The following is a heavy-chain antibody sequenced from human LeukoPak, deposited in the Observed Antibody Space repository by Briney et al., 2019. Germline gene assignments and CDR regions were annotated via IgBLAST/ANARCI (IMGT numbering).Heavy chain of an antibody. Sequence: SDTLSLTCAVSGGSIGDSYWWTWVRQPPGEGLEWIGYIYYSGSPYYNPSLKSRITISVDTSKNQFSLKMSSVTAADTAVYYRARDHDREGFSFGFWGQGTLVTVSS. CDR2: IYYSGSP. D-gene: IGHD2/OR15-2a*01. J-gene: IGHJ4*02. CDR3: ARDHDREGFSFGF. CDR1: GGSIGDSYW. V-gene: IGHV4-30-4*02.